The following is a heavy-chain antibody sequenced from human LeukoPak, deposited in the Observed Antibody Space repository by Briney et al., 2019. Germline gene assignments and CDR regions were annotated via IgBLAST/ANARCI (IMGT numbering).Heavy chain of an antibody. CDR1: GGSISIGGYY. V-gene: IGHV4-61*08. CDR3: AGHHPRNTVDF. Sequence: PSQTLSLTCTVSGGSISIGGYYWSWIRQPPGKGLEWIAYISDIGSINYNPSLKSRVTISLDTSKNQFSLKLSSVTAADTAVYYCAGHHPRNTVDFWGQGTLVTVSS. D-gene: IGHD2/OR15-2a*01. J-gene: IGHJ4*02. CDR2: ISDIGSI.